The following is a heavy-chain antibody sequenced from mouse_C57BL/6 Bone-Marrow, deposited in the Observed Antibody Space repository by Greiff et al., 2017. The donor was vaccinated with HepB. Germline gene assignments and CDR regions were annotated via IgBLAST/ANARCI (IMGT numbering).Heavy chain of an antibody. V-gene: IGHV1-81*01. CDR1: GYTFTSYG. CDR2: IYPRSGNT. D-gene: IGHD1-1*01. CDR3: ARGDTTVVATNGYFDV. Sequence: VQLQQSGAELARPGASVKLSCKASGYTFTSYGISWVKQRTGQGLEWIGEIYPRSGNTYYNEKFKGKATLTADKSSSTAYMELRSLTSEDSAVYFCARGDTTVVATNGYFDVWGTGTTVTVSS. J-gene: IGHJ1*03.